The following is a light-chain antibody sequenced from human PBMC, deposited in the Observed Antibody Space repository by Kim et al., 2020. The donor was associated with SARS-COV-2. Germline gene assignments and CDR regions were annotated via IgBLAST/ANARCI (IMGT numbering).Light chain of an antibody. CDR3: SSYTGSSTVV. J-gene: IGLJ2*01. CDR2: DVS. V-gene: IGLV2-14*03. Sequence: GDAITSSCTGASSDVGCYNYVSWYQQHPGKAPNLMIYDVSNRPSGVSSRLSCSKSGNTASLTISGLQAEDEADYYCSSYTGSSTVVFGGGTQLTVL. CDR1: SSDVGCYNY.